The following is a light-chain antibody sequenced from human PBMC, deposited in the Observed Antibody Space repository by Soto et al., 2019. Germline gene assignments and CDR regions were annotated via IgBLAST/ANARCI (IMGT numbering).Light chain of an antibody. CDR1: SSDVGGYNY. CDR2: EVS. CDR3: TSYTSSSTLDV. V-gene: IGLV2-14*01. Sequence: QSVLTQPASVSGSPGQSITISRTGTSSDVGGYNYVSWYQQHPGKAPKLMIYEVSNRPSGVSNRFSGSKSGHTASLTISGLQSEDEADYFCTSYTSSSTLDVFGTGTKLTVL. J-gene: IGLJ1*01.